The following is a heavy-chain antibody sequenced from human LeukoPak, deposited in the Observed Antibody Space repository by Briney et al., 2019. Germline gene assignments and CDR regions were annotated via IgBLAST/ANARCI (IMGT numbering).Heavy chain of an antibody. J-gene: IGHJ6*02. CDR1: GFTFSSYS. CDR3: AKMDALYYYGMDV. CDR2: IGGGRGST. D-gene: IGHD2-2*03. Sequence: GGSLRLSCAASGFTFSSYSMNWVRQAPGKGLEWVSAIGGGRGSTYYADSVKGRFAISRDNSQNTLYLQMDSLRAEDTAIYYCAKMDALYYYGMDVWGQGTTVTVSS. V-gene: IGHV3-23*01.